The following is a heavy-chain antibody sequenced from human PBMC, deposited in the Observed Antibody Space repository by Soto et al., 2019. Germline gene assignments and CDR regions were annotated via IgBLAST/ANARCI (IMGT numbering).Heavy chain of an antibody. CDR2: ISTNGGST. CDR1: GFTFSIYA. Sequence: GGSLRLSCSASGFTFSIYAMHWVRQAPGKGLEYVSSISTNGGSTHYADSVKGRFTISRDNSKNSQYLQMSSLRADDTAVYYCVKGEYYYDSSGYYPFDYWGQGTLVTVSS. D-gene: IGHD3-22*01. V-gene: IGHV3-64D*06. J-gene: IGHJ4*02. CDR3: VKGEYYYDSSGYYPFDY.